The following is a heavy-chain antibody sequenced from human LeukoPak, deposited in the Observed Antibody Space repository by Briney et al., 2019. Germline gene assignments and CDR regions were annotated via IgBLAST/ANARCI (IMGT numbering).Heavy chain of an antibody. J-gene: IGHJ4*02. CDR2: ISSSSSYI. CDR1: GVSFSSYS. CDR3: ARITMVRGVVRREIDS. Sequence: GGSLRLSCAASGVSFSSYSLNWVRQAPGKGLEWVSSISSSSSYINYADSVKGRFTISRDNAKNSLYLQMNSLRAEDTAVYYCARITMVRGVVRREIDSWGQGTLVTVSS. V-gene: IGHV3-21*01. D-gene: IGHD3-10*01.